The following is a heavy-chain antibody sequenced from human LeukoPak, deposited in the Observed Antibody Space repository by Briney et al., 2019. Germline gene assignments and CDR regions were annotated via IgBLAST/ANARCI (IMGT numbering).Heavy chain of an antibody. CDR2: IYSGGST. Sequence: GGSLRLSCAASGFTVSSNYMSWVRQAPGKGLEWVSVIYSGGSTYYADSVKGRFTISRDNSKNTLYLHMNSLRAEDTAVYYCASELGYCSDGSCYPVDYWAQGPLVTVSS. D-gene: IGHD2-15*01. V-gene: IGHV3-66*02. J-gene: IGHJ4*02. CDR3: ASELGYCSDGSCYPVDY. CDR1: GFTVSSNY.